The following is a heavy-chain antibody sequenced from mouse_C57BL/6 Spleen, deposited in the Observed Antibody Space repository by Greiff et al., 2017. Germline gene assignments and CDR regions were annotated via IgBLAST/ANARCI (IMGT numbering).Heavy chain of an antibody. CDR3: ARGEIYDGYYEGYFDY. D-gene: IGHD2-3*01. CDR1: GYTFTDYY. V-gene: IGHV1-76*01. CDR2: IYPGSGNT. J-gene: IGHJ2*01. Sequence: VQVVESGAELVRPGASVKLSCKASGYTFTDYYINWVKQRPGQGLEWIARIYPGSGNTYYNEKFKGKATLTAEKSSSTAYMQLSSLTSEDSAVYFCARGEIYDGYYEGYFDYWGQGTTLTVSS.